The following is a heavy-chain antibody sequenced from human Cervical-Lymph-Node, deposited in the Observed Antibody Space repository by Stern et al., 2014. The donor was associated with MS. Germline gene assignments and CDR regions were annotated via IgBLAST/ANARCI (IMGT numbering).Heavy chain of an antibody. Sequence: QVQLVESGAEVMKPGSSARVSCKASGGPFSNYPFSWVRQAPGQGIEWMGGLIPTLGKSIHSLKFQGRFTISADESTRTVYMDLSSLRFEDTAVYYCAILLLRRLGSNVTVDMWGQGTMVTVSS. CDR2: LIPTLGKS. J-gene: IGHJ3*02. D-gene: IGHD4/OR15-4a*01. CDR1: GGPFSNYP. CDR3: AILLLRRLGSNVTVDM. V-gene: IGHV1-69*01.